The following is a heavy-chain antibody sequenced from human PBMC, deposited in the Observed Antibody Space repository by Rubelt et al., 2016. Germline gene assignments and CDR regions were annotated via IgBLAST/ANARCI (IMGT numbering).Heavy chain of an antibody. CDR2: INSDGSST. V-gene: IGHV3-74*01. Sequence: INSDGSSTSYADSVKGRFTISRDNAKNTLYLQMNSLRAEDTAVYHCARDIDNWNYYWSVSYYYGMDVWGQGTMVTVSS. J-gene: IGHJ6*02. CDR3: ARDIDNWNYYWSVSYYYGMDV. D-gene: IGHD1-7*01.